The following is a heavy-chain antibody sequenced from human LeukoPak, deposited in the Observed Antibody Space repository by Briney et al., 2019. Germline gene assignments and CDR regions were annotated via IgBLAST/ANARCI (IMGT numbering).Heavy chain of an antibody. D-gene: IGHD2-2*01. CDR3: ARDIVVVPAAEFYFDY. CDR2: ISSSSSYI. J-gene: IGHJ4*02. CDR1: GFTFSSYS. Sequence: PGGSLRLSCAASGFTFSSYSMNWVRQAPGKGLEWVSSISSSSSYIYYADSVKGRFTISRDNAKNLLYLQMNSLRAEDTAVYYCARDIVVVPAAEFYFDYWGQGTLVTVSS. V-gene: IGHV3-21*01.